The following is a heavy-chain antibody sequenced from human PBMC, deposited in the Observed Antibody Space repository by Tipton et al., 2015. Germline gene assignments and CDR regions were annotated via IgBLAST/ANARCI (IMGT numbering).Heavy chain of an antibody. CDR3: ARGNRLGYCSSTSCPHYYYYYGMDV. D-gene: IGHD2-2*01. CDR1: GYTFTGYY. V-gene: IGHV1-2*02. Sequence: QSGPEVKKPGASVKVSCKASGYTFTGYYMHWVRQAPGQGLEWMGWINPNSGGTNYAQKFQGRVTMTRDTSISTAYMELSRLRSDDTAVYYCARGNRLGYCSSTSCPHYYYYYGMDVWGQGTTVTVSS. CDR2: INPNSGGT. J-gene: IGHJ6*02.